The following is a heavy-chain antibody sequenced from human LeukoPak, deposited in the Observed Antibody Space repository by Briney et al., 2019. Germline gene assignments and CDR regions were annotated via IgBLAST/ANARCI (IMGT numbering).Heavy chain of an antibody. CDR3: ASLTLVV. D-gene: IGHD2-8*02. CDR1: RGSPCGYY. Sequence: PSESLSDTPAVHRGSPCGYYWCAICQPPGKGLEWIGEINHSGSTNYNPSLKSRVTISADTSKNQSSRKRSSVTAADTAVYYCASLTLVVWARGTLVTVSS. CDR2: INHSGST. V-gene: IGHV4-34*01. J-gene: IGHJ2*01.